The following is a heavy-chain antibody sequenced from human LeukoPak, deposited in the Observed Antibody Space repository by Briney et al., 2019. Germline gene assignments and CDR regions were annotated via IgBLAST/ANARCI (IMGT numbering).Heavy chain of an antibody. Sequence: ASVKVSCKASGGTFSYYSISWVRQAPGQGLEWMGRIIPILNVPNYAQKFEGRVTITADKSTSTAYMELSSLKSEDTAVYFCARDRPRARYFDYWGQGTLVTVSS. CDR1: GGTFSYYS. CDR2: IIPILNVP. D-gene: IGHD2-15*01. J-gene: IGHJ4*02. CDR3: ARDRPRARYFDY. V-gene: IGHV1-69*04.